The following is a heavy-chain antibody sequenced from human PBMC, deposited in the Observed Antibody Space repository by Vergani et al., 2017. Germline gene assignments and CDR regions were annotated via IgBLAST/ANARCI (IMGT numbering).Heavy chain of an antibody. CDR2: IWYDGSNK. CDR3: AWLCNEKRLDS. D-gene: IGHD1-1*01. J-gene: IGHJ5*01. CDR1: GFTFSSHG. Sequence: QVQLVESEGGVVQPGRSLTLSCVASGFTFSSHGMHWVRQAPGKGLEWVAVIWYDGSNKYYGDSVKGRFTISRDNSKNTLYLQMNSLRVEDTAVYYCAWLCNEKRLDSWGQGTLVTVSS. V-gene: IGHV3-33*01.